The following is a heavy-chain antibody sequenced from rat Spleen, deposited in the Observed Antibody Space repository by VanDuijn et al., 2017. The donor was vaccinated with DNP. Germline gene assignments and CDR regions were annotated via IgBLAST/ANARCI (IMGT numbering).Heavy chain of an antibody. D-gene: IGHD1-11*01. V-gene: IGHV5-25*01. CDR1: GFTFSNYY. CDR3: VRQELRRFYWFAY. CDR2: ITNTGDST. Sequence: EVQLVESGGGLVQPGRSMKLSCTASGFTFSNYYMAWVRQAPTKGLEWVASITNTGDSTYYSDSVKGRFSLSRDNAKSTLYLQVNSLRSEDTATYYCVRQELRRFYWFAYWGQGTLVTVSS. J-gene: IGHJ3*01.